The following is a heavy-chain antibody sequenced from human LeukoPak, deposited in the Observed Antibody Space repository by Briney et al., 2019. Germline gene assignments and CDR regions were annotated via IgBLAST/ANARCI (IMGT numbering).Heavy chain of an antibody. CDR2: ISGSGGST. J-gene: IGHJ4*02. V-gene: IGHV3-23*01. CDR3: AKDQRHYDFWSGYDY. D-gene: IGHD3-3*01. CDR1: GFTFSSYA. Sequence: GGSLRLSCEASGFTFSSYAMSWVRQAPGKGLEWVSAISGSGGSTYYADSVKGRFTISRDNSKNTLYLQMNSLRAEDTAVYYCAKDQRHYDFWSGYDYWGQGTLVTVSS.